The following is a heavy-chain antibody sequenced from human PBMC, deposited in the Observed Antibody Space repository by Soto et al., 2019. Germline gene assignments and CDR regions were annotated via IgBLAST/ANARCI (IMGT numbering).Heavy chain of an antibody. CDR1: GGSITSSSHF. CDR3: AGQTFTIAAASYGRSNWFDP. V-gene: IGHV4-39*01. CDR2: IYFTGNT. D-gene: IGHD6-25*01. J-gene: IGHJ5*02. Sequence: SETLSLTCTASGGSITSSSHFWGWVRQPPGKGLEWIGTIYFTGNTYYTPSLKSRLAMSIDTSKNEFSLRLNSVTAADTAVYYCAGQTFTIAAASYGRSNWFDPWGPGTLVTVSS.